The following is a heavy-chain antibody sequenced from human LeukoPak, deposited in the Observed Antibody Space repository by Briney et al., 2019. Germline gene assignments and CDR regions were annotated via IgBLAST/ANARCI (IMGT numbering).Heavy chain of an antibody. Sequence: PGGSLRLSCAASGFTVSSNHMSWVRQAPGKGLEWVSVIYSGGSTNYADSVKGRFTISRDNSKNTLYVQMSSLRAEDTAVYYCARDLGRFDYWGQGTLVTVSS. D-gene: IGHD3-16*01. CDR1: GFTVSSNH. CDR2: IYSGGST. J-gene: IGHJ4*02. V-gene: IGHV3-66*01. CDR3: ARDLGRFDY.